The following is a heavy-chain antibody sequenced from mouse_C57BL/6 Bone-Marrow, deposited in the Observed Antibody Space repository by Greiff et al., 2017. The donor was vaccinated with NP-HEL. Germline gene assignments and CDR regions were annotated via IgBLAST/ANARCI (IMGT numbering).Heavy chain of an antibody. Sequence: QVQLQQSGAELARPGASVKLSCKASGYTFTSYGISWVKQRTGQGLEWIGEIYPRSGNTYYNEKFKGKATLTADKSSSTAYMELRSLTSEDSAVYFCARGPYYFSTGSYYAMDYWGQGTSVTVSS. CDR1: GYTFTSYG. V-gene: IGHV1-81*01. J-gene: IGHJ4*01. CDR2: IYPRSGNT. D-gene: IGHD1-1*01. CDR3: ARGPYYFSTGSYYAMDY.